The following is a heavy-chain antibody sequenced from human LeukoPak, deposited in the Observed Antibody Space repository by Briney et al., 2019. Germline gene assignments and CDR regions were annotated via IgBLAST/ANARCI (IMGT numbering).Heavy chain of an antibody. J-gene: IGHJ4*02. CDR3: ARVSYYDSSGNRGAFDY. Sequence: PSETLSLTCAVYGESFSGYYWSWIRQPPGKGLEWIGEINHSGSTNYNPSLKSRVTISVDKSKNQFSLKLSSVTAADTAVYYCARVSYYDSSGNRGAFDYWGQGTLVTVSS. CDR2: INHSGST. V-gene: IGHV4-34*01. CDR1: GESFSGYY. D-gene: IGHD3-22*01.